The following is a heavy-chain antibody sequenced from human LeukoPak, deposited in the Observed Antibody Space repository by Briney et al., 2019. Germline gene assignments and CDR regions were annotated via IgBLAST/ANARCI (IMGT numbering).Heavy chain of an antibody. V-gene: IGHV3-7*01. CDR3: ARAPSRGDRYYYYGMDV. J-gene: IGHJ6*02. CDR2: IKQDGSEK. D-gene: IGHD3-10*01. Sequence: GGSLRLSCAASGFTFSSYWMSWVRQAPGKGLEWVANIKQDGSEKYYVDSVKGRFTISRDNAKNSLYLQMNSLRAEDTAVYYCARAPSRGDRYYYYGMDVWGQGTTVTVSS. CDR1: GFTFSSYW.